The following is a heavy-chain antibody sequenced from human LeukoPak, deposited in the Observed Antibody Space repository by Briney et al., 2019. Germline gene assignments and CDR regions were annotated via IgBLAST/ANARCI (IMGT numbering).Heavy chain of an antibody. CDR1: GFTFSDYA. CDR3: ATTLRSGSYYFDS. Sequence: GGSLRLSCAASGFTFSDYAMSWVRQPPGKGLEWVSAISGSGDYTYYADSVRGRFTISRDNSKNTLYLQMNSLRVEDTAVYYCATTLRSGSYYFDSWGQGTLVTVSS. J-gene: IGHJ4*02. V-gene: IGHV3-23*01. CDR2: ISGSGDYT. D-gene: IGHD1-26*01.